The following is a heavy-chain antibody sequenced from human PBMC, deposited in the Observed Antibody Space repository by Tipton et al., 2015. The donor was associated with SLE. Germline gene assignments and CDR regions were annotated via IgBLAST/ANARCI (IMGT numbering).Heavy chain of an antibody. V-gene: IGHV4-61*02. CDR1: GGSISSGSYY. D-gene: IGHD6-13*01. CDR2: IYTSGST. CDR3: ARDSGQHPGY. J-gene: IGHJ4*02. Sequence: TLSLTCTVSGGSISSGSYYWSWIRQPAGKGLEWIGCIYTSGSTNYNPSLKSRVTISVDTSKNQFSLKLSSVTAADTAVYYCARDSGQHPGYWGQGTLVTVSS.